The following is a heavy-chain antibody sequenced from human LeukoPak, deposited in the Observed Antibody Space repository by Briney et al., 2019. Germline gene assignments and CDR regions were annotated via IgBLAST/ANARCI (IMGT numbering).Heavy chain of an antibody. Sequence: ASVKVSCKASGYTFTGYYMHWVRQAPGQGLEWMGWINPNSGGTNYAQKFKGRVTMTRDTSISTAYMELSRLRSDDTAVYYCAAPRGGITFGGVTDRGFDYWGQGTLVTVSS. CDR1: GYTFTGYY. CDR3: AAPRGGITFGGVTDRGFDY. CDR2: INPNSGGT. J-gene: IGHJ4*02. V-gene: IGHV1-2*02. D-gene: IGHD3-16*01.